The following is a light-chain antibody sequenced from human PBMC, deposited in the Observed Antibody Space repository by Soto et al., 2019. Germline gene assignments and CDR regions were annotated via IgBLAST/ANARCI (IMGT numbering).Light chain of an antibody. CDR1: SSAVGGYDY. V-gene: IGLV2-14*01. Sequence: QSALTQPASVSGSPGQSITIFCTGTSSAVGGYDYVSWYQQHPGKAPKVMIYDVINRPSGVSDRFSGSKSGNTASLTISGLQTEDEADYYCSSYTTSSTRVFGGGTKLTVL. CDR2: DVI. CDR3: SSYTTSSTRV. J-gene: IGLJ2*01.